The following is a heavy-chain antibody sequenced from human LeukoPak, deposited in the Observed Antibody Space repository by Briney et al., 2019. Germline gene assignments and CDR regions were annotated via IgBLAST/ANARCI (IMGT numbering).Heavy chain of an antibody. CDR3: ARDTYGSGSYYVDY. CDR1: GFTFSSYG. J-gene: IGHJ4*02. Sequence: GGSLRLSCVASGFTFSSYGMHWVRQAPGRGLEWVAITPYDGSNEYYADTVKGRFTISRDNSKNTLYLQMNSLRAEDTAMYYCARDTYGSGSYYVDYWGQGTLVTVSS. D-gene: IGHD3-10*01. CDR2: TPYDGSNE. V-gene: IGHV3-30*02.